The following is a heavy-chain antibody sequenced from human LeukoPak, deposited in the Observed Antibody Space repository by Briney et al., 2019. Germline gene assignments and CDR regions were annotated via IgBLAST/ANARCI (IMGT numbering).Heavy chain of an antibody. V-gene: IGHV3-33*06. CDR2: IWYDGSNK. Sequence: GRSLRLSCAASGFTFSNYGMHWVRQAPGKGLEWVAVIWYDGSNKNCADSVKGRFTISRDNSKNTLYLQMNSLRAEDTAVYYCAKFYDILTSYFDYWGQGTLVTVSS. CDR3: AKFYDILTSYFDY. CDR1: GFTFSNYG. J-gene: IGHJ4*02. D-gene: IGHD3-9*01.